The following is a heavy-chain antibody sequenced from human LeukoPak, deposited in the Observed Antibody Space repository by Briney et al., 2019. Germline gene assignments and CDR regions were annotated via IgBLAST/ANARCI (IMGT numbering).Heavy chain of an antibody. D-gene: IGHD3-22*01. Sequence: SETLSLACTVSGGSFTSGGYYWSWIRQPPGKGLEWIGEINHSGSTNYNPSLKSRVTISVDTSKNQFSLKLSSVTAADTAVYYCARPYDSSGSDWGQGTLVTVSS. CDR1: GGSFTSGGYY. V-gene: IGHV4-34*01. CDR3: ARPYDSSGSD. J-gene: IGHJ4*02. CDR2: INHSGST.